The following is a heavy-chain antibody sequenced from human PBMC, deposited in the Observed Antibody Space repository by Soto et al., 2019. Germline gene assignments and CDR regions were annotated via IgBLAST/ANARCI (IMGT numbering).Heavy chain of an antibody. CDR1: GGSISSFTYY. CDR3: ASTYCSSTSCYPFDDY. CDR2: VYYNENT. Sequence: SETLSLTGSVPGGSISSFTYYWGWIRQPPGKGLEWIGTVYYNENTYYNPSLKSPGTITVDTAKNQFSLKLSSVTAADTAVYYCASTYCSSTSCYPFDDYWGQGTLVTVSS. J-gene: IGHJ4*02. D-gene: IGHD2-2*01. V-gene: IGHV4-39*01.